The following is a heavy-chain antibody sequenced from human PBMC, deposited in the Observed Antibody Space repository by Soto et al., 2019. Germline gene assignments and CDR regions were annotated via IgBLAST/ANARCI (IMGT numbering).Heavy chain of an antibody. CDR1: GFTFSNYW. CDR3: ARGGLRAYWIDP. V-gene: IGHV3-74*01. J-gene: IGHJ5*02. Sequence: EVQLVESGGGLIQPGGSLRLSCAASGFTFSNYWIHWVRQAPGEGLVWLSRINADGSGTNYADSVKGRFTISRDNAKNTVYVQMNSLRAEDTAVYYCARGGLRAYWIDPWGQGTLVTVSS. D-gene: IGHD4-17*01. CDR2: INADGSGT.